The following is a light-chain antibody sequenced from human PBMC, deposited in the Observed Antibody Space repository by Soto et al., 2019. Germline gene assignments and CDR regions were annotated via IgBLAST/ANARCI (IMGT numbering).Light chain of an antibody. J-gene: IGLJ3*02. Sequence: QSVLTQPPSASGTPGQRVTIACSGSSSNIGSTTVKWYQQLPGTAPKLLIYNNNQRPSGGPDRFSGSKSGTSASLAISGLQSEDEADYYCAAWDDSLNGVVFGGGTQLTVL. V-gene: IGLV1-44*01. CDR3: AAWDDSLNGVV. CDR1: SSNIGSTT. CDR2: NNN.